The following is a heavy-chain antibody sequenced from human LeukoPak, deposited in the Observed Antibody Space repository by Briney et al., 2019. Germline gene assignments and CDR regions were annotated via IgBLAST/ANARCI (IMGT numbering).Heavy chain of an antibody. V-gene: IGHV3-23*01. CDR3: AKFGSYYYESSGYYKDNDGYFHH. Sequence: GGSLRLSCAAAGFTFSNYAMSWVRQAPGKGLEWVSATSGSGGSTYYADSVKGRLTISRDNAKNTLYLQMTSLRAADTAVYYCAKFGSYYYESSGYYKDNDGYFHHWGQGTLVTVSS. D-gene: IGHD3-22*01. CDR2: TSGSGGST. J-gene: IGHJ1*01. CDR1: GFTFSNYA.